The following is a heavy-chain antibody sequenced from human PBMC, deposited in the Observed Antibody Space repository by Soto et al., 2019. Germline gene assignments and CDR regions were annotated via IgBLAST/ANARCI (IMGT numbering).Heavy chain of an antibody. V-gene: IGHV3-30*03. CDR2: ISFDASEK. Sequence: QVQLVESGGGVVQPGASLTLSCAASGLRFSGFGMHWLRQAPGNGLEWVAVISFDASEKFYVDSVKGRFSISRDDSHSKVCLQMNSLRREDTGVYYCARDLGGYVHLWDKSNYWGQGTLVNVS. CDR3: ARDLGGYVHLWDKSNY. J-gene: IGHJ1*01. CDR1: GLRFSGFG. D-gene: IGHD5-12*01.